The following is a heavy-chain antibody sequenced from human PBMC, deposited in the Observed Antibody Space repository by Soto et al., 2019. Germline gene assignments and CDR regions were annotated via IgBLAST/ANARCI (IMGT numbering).Heavy chain of an antibody. Sequence: ASGKVSCKASGYTFTSYGISWVRQAPGQGLEWMGWISAYNGNTNYAQKLQGRVTMTTDTSTSTAYMELRSLRSDDTAVYYCARVGRRGYSGYDYRGNYFDYWGQGTLVTVSS. J-gene: IGHJ4*02. CDR2: ISAYNGNT. CDR3: ARVGRRGYSGYDYRGNYFDY. V-gene: IGHV1-18*01. D-gene: IGHD5-12*01. CDR1: GYTFTSYG.